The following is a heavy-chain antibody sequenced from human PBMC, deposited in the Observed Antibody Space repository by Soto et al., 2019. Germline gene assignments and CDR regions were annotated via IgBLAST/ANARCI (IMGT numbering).Heavy chain of an antibody. CDR3: VKVNWDDSEGH. Sequence: PGGSLRLSCAASGFTLSNKDVNWVRQAPGKGLEWVSSMRYNGGTYYADSVKGRFTISRDNSKNTLYLQMNSLRPEDTAVYYCVKVNWDDSEGHWGPGTLVTVSS. CDR1: GFTLSNKD. CDR2: MRYNGGT. D-gene: IGHD1-20*01. V-gene: IGHV3-23*01. J-gene: IGHJ4*02.